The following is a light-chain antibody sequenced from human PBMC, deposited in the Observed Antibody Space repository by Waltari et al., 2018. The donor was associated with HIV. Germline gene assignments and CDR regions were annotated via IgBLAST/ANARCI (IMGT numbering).Light chain of an antibody. V-gene: IGLV3-1*01. J-gene: IGLJ2*01. CDR2: EDV. CDR3: QAWDSHNVI. Sequence: SYELTQPPSVSVSPGQTALITCSGDTLGDNYASWYQQRPGQSPVLVIYEDVKRPSGIPERFSGSNSGNAATLTISGTQAMDESDYYCQAWDSHNVIFGGGTKLTVL. CDR1: TLGDNY.